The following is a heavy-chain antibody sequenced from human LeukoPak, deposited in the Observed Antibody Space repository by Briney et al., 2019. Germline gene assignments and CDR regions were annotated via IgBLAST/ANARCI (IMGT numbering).Heavy chain of an antibody. CDR2: IYYSGST. D-gene: IGHD4-17*01. J-gene: IGHJ2*01. Sequence: SETLSLTCTVSGGSISSSSYYWGWIRQPPGKGLEWIGSIYYSGSTYYNPSLKSRVTISVDTSKNQFSLKLSSVTAADTAVYYCARQIPYGDYRYFDLWGRGTLVTVSS. CDR3: ARQIPYGDYRYFDL. CDR1: GGSISSSSYY. V-gene: IGHV4-39*07.